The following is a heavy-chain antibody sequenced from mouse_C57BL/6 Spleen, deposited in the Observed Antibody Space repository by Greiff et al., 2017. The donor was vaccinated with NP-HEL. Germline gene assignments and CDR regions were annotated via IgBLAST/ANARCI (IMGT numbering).Heavy chain of an antibody. D-gene: IGHD4-1*02. CDR1: GYTFTSYW. V-gene: IGHV1-50*01. J-gene: IGHJ3*01. CDR2: IDPSDSYT. Sequence: QVQLQQPGAELVKPGASVKLSCKASGYTFTSYWMQWVKQRPGQGLEWIGEIDPSDSYTNYNQKFKGKATLTVDTSSSTAYMQLSSLTSEDSAVYYCATNWDERAWFAYWGQGTLVTVSA. CDR3: ATNWDERAWFAY.